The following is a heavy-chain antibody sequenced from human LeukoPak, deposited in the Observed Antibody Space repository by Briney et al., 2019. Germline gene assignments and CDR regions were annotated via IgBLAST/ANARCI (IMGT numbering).Heavy chain of an antibody. D-gene: IGHD1-26*01. CDR3: ARVASGSYYGEGFDY. CDR1: GFTFDDYG. Sequence: GGSLRLSCAASGFTFDDYGMNWVRQAPGKGLEWVSGIKWNGGRTGYADSVKGRFTISRDNAKNSLYLQMNSLRAEDTALYYCARVASGSYYGEGFDYWGQGTLVTVSS. J-gene: IGHJ4*02. CDR2: IKWNGGRT. V-gene: IGHV3-20*04.